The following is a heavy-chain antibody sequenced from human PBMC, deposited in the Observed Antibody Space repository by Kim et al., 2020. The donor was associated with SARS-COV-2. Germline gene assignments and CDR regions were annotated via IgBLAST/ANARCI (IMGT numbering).Heavy chain of an antibody. J-gene: IGHJ6*02. V-gene: IGHV2-5*01. CDR3: AHRRPLGYGMDV. Sequence: RYSPSLKSRLTITKDTSKNQVVLTMTSMDPVDTATYYCAHRRPLGYGMDVWGQGTTVTVSS.